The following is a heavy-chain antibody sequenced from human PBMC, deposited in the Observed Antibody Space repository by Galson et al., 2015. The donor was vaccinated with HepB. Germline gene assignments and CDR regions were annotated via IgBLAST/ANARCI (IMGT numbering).Heavy chain of an antibody. Sequence: ETLSLTCVVSGDSISSYYWSWIRQPPGKGLEWIGYIYYSGSTTYNPSLKSRVTISVDTSANQFSLKLSSVTAADTAVYYCARVGEKAADGRFDYWGQGTLVTVSS. CDR3: ARVGEKAADGRFDY. CDR1: GDSISSYY. V-gene: IGHV4-59*01. D-gene: IGHD6-13*01. CDR2: IYYSGST. J-gene: IGHJ4*02.